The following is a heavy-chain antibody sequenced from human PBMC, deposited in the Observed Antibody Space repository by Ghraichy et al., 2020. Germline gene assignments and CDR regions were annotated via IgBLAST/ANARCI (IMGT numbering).Heavy chain of an antibody. CDR3: ARGRLLWFGELLKMNWFDP. V-gene: IGHV4-34*01. D-gene: IGHD3-10*01. Sequence: SETLSLTCAVYGGSFSGYYWSWIRQPPGKGLEWIGEINHSGSTNYNPSLKSRVTISVDTSKNQFSLKLSSVTAADTAVYYCARGRLLWFGELLKMNWFDPWGQGTLVTVSS. CDR2: INHSGST. CDR1: GGSFSGYY. J-gene: IGHJ5*02.